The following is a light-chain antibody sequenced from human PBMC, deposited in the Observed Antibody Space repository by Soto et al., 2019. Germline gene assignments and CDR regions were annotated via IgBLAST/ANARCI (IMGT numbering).Light chain of an antibody. CDR3: QQRSAWPLT. Sequence: IVLTQSPATLSLSPGEGATLSCRASQSIGDYVAWFQQKPGQAPRLLIYDGSNRGVGIPARFSGSASGTDSTLTISSLEPEDFAVYYCQQRSAWPLTFGGGTRVEI. CDR1: QSIGDY. J-gene: IGKJ4*01. CDR2: DGS. V-gene: IGKV3-11*01.